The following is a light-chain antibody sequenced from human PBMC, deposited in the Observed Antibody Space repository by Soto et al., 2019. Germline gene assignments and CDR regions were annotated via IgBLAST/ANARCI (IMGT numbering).Light chain of an antibody. CDR3: SSYTSSSTRVV. CDR2: DVG. V-gene: IGLV2-14*03. CDR1: TNDIGGYNF. Sequence: QSALTQPASVSGSPGQSITISCTGTTNDIGGYNFVSWYQQHPGKAPKLMIYDVGNRPSGVSRRFSGSKSGTTASLTISGLRAEDEADYYCSSYTSSSTRVVFGGGTQLTVL. J-gene: IGLJ2*01.